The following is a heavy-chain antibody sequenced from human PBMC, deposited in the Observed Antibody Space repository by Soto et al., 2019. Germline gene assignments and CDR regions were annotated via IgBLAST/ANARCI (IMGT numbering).Heavy chain of an antibody. D-gene: IGHD1-26*01. V-gene: IGHV4-30-4*01. CDR2: IYYSGST. CDR3: ARDQAPGAFTRGYFDY. J-gene: IGHJ4*02. CDR1: GGSISSGDYY. Sequence: SETLSLTCTVSGGSISSGDYYWSWIRQPPGKGLEWIGYIYYSGSTYYNPSLKSRLTVLVDASKNQLSLSLTSVTAADTAVYYCARDQAPGAFTRGYFDYWGQGILVTVSS.